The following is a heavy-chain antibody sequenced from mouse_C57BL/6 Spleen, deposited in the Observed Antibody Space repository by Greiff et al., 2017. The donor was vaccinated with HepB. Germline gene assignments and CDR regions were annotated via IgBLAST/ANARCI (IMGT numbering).Heavy chain of an antibody. J-gene: IGHJ3*01. D-gene: IGHD1-2*01. CDR3: ARKRGYYGEFAY. Sequence: QVQLQQPGAELVKPGASVKLSCKASGYTFTSYWMQWVKQRPGQGLEWIGEIDPSDSYTNYNQKFKGKATLTVDTSSSTAYMQLSSLTSEDSAVYYCARKRGYYGEFAYWGQGTLVTVSA. V-gene: IGHV1-50*01. CDR2: IDPSDSYT. CDR1: GYTFTSYW.